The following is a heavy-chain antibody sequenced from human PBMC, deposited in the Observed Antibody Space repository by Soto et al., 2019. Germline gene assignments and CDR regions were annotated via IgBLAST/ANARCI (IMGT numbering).Heavy chain of an antibody. CDR1: GYSFTSHW. J-gene: IGHJ4*02. V-gene: IGHV5-10-1*01. Sequence: PWVSLKISCKGSGYSFTSHWISWVRQMHGKGLEWMGRIDPSDSYTNYSPSFQGHVTISVDKSISTAYLQWNSLKASDTAIYYCARPGDGYSSDYWGQGALVSVT. CDR3: ARPGDGYSSDY. CDR2: IDPSDSYT. D-gene: IGHD5-18*01.